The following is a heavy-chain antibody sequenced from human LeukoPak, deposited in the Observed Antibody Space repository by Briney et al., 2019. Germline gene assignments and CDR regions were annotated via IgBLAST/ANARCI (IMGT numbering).Heavy chain of an antibody. V-gene: IGHV6-1*01. Sequence: SQTLSLTCAISGDRVSSNSATWTWIRQSPWRGLEWLGRTYYRSKWYNDYAVSVKSRLIIYPDTSKNQFSLQLNSVTPEDTAVYYCAKEKEYGNSVSLDPWGQGTLVTVSS. CDR3: AKEKEYGNSVSLDP. J-gene: IGHJ5*02. CDR2: TYYRSKWYN. CDR1: GDRVSSNSAT. D-gene: IGHD6-6*01.